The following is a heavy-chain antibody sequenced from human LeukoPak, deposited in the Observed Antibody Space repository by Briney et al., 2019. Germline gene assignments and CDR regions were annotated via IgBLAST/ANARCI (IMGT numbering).Heavy chain of an antibody. CDR1: GGTFSSYA. V-gene: IGHV1-69*06. CDR3: ARLVVTAIPVLDS. CDR2: IIPIFGTA. D-gene: IGHD2-21*02. Sequence: GSSVKVSCKASGGTFSSYAISWVRQAPGQGLEWMGGIIPIFGTANYAQKFQGRVTITADKSTSTAYMELSSLRSEDSAVYYCARLVVTAIPVLDSWGLGTLVTVSS. J-gene: IGHJ4*02.